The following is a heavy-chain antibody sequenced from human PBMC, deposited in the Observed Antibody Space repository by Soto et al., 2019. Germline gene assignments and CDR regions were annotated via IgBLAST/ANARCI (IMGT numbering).Heavy chain of an antibody. J-gene: IGHJ4*02. Sequence: QLQLQESGPGLVKPSETLSLTCSVSGGSMRSYYWSWIRQPPGKGLEWIGYIHDSGITDYNPSLKSRATISIDTFRNQISLNLHSVTAADTAVYYCAREYAFSSDYWGQGTVGTVSS. CDR3: AREYAFSSDY. CDR2: IHDSGIT. D-gene: IGHD2-2*01. CDR1: GGSMRSYY. V-gene: IGHV4-59*01.